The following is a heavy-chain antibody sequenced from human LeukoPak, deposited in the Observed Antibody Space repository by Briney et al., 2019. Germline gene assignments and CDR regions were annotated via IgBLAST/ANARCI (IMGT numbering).Heavy chain of an antibody. Sequence: SVKVSCKASGGTFSSYAISWVRQAPGQGLEWMGGIIPIFGTANYAQKFQGRVTITTDESTSTAYMELSSLRSEDTAVYYCARGGYSYGLLPYYYYYYMDVWGKGTTVTVSS. CDR1: GGTFSSYA. J-gene: IGHJ6*03. CDR2: IIPIFGTA. CDR3: ARGGYSYGLLPYYYYYYMDV. V-gene: IGHV1-69*05. D-gene: IGHD5-18*01.